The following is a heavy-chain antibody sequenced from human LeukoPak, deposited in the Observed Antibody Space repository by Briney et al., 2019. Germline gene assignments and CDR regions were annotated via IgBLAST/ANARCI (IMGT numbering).Heavy chain of an antibody. D-gene: IGHD3-16*01. CDR2: IYHSGRI. CDR1: GRSISRSYG. CDR3: ANKDNGGIPGIFDI. J-gene: IGHJ3*02. Sequence: SSETLSLTCGVSGRSISRSYGWSWVRPPPGKGLEWIGEIYHSGRINYKPSLKSRRTISIDKSKNHFSLKLLSVTAADTAVYYCANKDNGGIPGIFDIWGQGTMVTVSS. V-gene: IGHV4-4*02.